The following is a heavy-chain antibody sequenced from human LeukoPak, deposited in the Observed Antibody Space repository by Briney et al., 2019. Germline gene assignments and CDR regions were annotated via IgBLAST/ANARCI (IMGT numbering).Heavy chain of an antibody. J-gene: IGHJ6*03. V-gene: IGHV4-59*01. CDR1: GDSISSYY. CDR3: ARDSRYSYYMDV. D-gene: IGHD2-15*01. Sequence: SETLSLTCTVSGDSISSYYWSWIRQPPGKGLEWIGYIYYSGSTNYNPSLKSRVTISVDTSKNQFSLKLSSVTAADTAVYYCARDSRYSYYMDVWGKGTTVTISS. CDR2: IYYSGST.